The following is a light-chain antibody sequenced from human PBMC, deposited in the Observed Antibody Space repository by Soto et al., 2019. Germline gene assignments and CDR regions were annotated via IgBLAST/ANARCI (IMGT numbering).Light chain of an antibody. V-gene: IGKV1-9*01. Sequence: DIQLTQSPSFLSASVGDRVTITCRASQAFTSYLTWYQQKPGKAPNLLIYAASALQSGVPSRFSGSGSGTEFTLTISSLQPEDIATYYCQQLNSYPLTFGGGTKVEI. J-gene: IGKJ4*01. CDR2: AAS. CDR1: QAFTSY. CDR3: QQLNSYPLT.